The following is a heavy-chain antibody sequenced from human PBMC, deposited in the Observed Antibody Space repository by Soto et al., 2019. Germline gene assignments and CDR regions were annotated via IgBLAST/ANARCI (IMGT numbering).Heavy chain of an antibody. Sequence: EMQLAESGGGLVQPGGSLRLSCAASEFTFSRQWMSWVRQAPGKGLEWVANIKQDGSEKYYVDSVKGRFTISRDNAKNSLYLQMNSLRAEDTAVYYCARDYYGWGSHDNWGQGTLVTVSS. J-gene: IGHJ4*02. V-gene: IGHV3-7*03. CDR2: IKQDGSEK. CDR3: ARDYYGWGSHDN. CDR1: EFTFSRQW. D-gene: IGHD3-10*01.